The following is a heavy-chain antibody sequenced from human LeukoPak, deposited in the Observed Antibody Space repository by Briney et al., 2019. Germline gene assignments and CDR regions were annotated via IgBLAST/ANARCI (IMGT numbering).Heavy chain of an antibody. CDR1: GDSIATSDYY. CDR2: IYHSGSS. J-gene: IGHJ3*02. Sequence: SETLSLTCIVSGDSIATSDYYWSWIRQPPGQGLEWLGYIYHSGSSSHNPSLKSRVTISVDTSTNQFSLKLSSVTAADTAVYYCARDASFWSGYFDAFDIWGQGTMVTVSS. D-gene: IGHD3-3*01. V-gene: IGHV4-30-4*08. CDR3: ARDASFWSGYFDAFDI.